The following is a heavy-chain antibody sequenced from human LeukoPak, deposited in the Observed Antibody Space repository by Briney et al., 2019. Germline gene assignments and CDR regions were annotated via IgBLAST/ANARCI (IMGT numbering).Heavy chain of an antibody. CDR3: ARAPPPLRAHFDY. V-gene: IGHV1-69*04. Sequence: ASVKVSCKASGGTFSSYAISWVRQAPGQGLEWMGRIIPILGIANYAQKFQGRATITADKSTSTAYMELSSLRSEDTAVYYCARAPPPLRAHFDYWGQGTLVTVSS. D-gene: IGHD4-17*01. CDR2: IIPILGIA. J-gene: IGHJ4*02. CDR1: GGTFSSYA.